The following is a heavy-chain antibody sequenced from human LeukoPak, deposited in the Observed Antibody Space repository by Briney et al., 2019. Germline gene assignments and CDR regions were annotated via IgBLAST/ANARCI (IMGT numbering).Heavy chain of an antibody. CDR2: INPNSGGT. CDR3: ARDLSGSHKRGDDAFDI. CDR1: GYTFTGYY. D-gene: IGHD1-26*01. Sequence: ASVKVSCKASGYTFTGYYMHWVRQAPGQGLEWMGWINPNSGGTNYAQKFQGRVTMTRDTSISTAYMELSRLRSDDTAVYYCARDLSGSHKRGDDAFDIWGQGTMVTVSS. J-gene: IGHJ3*02. V-gene: IGHV1-2*02.